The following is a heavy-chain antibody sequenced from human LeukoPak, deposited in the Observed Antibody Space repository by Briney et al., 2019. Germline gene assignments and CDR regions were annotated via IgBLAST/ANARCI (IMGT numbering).Heavy chain of an antibody. D-gene: IGHD2-15*01. J-gene: IGHJ4*02. CDR3: ASWVGRDY. Sequence: GGSLRLSCAASGFSISTYWMTWVRQAPGKGLEWVANIKQDGSEEYYVDSVKGRFTVSRDNAKNSLYPQMNSLRAEDTAVHYCASWVGRDYWGQGTLVTVSS. CDR1: GFSISTYW. CDR2: IKQDGSEE. V-gene: IGHV3-7*01.